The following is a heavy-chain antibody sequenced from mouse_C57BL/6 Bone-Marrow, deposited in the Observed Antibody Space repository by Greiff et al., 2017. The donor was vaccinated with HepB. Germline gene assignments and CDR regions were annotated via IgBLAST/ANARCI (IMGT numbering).Heavy chain of an antibody. J-gene: IGHJ2*01. Sequence: VQLQQSGAELVRPGASVTLSCKASGYTFTDYEMHWVKQTPVHGLEWIGAIDPETGGTAYNQKFKGKAILTADKSSSTAYMELRSLTSEDSAVYYCTRGYYYGRKDYWGQGTTLTVSS. CDR2: IDPETGGT. CDR1: GYTFTDYE. D-gene: IGHD1-1*01. CDR3: TRGYYYGRKDY. V-gene: IGHV1-15*01.